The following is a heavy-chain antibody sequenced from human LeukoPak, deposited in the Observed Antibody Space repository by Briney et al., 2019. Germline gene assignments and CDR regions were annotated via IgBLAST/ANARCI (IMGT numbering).Heavy chain of an antibody. CDR3: ARDGGAGSSWPSYYYMDV. J-gene: IGHJ6*03. D-gene: IGHD6-13*01. V-gene: IGHV1-3*03. CDR1: GYTFTSYA. Sequence: ASVKVSCKASGYTFTSYAMHWVRQAPGQRLEWMGWINAGNGNTKYSQEFQGRVTITRDTSASTAYMELSSLRSEDAAVYYCARDGGAGSSWPSYYYMDVWGKGTTVTVSS. CDR2: INAGNGNT.